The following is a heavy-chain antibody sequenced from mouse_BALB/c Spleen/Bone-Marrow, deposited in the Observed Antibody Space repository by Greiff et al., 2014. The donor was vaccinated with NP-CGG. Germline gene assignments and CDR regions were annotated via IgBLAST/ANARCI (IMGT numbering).Heavy chain of an antibody. CDR2: INPYNGNT. CDR1: GYSFTGYT. CDR3: ARSGRPFAMDY. Sequence: EVQLQESGPELVKPGASPKISCKTSGYSFTGYTLYWVKQSHGKSLQWIGLINPYNGNTNYNQKFKDKATLTVDRSSSTAYMELLSLTSEDSAVYYCARSGRPFAMDYWGQGTSVTVSS. V-gene: IGHV1-18*01. J-gene: IGHJ4*01. D-gene: IGHD2-12*01.